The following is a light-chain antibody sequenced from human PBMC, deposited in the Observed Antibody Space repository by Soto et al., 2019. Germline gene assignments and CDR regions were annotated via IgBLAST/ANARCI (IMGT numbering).Light chain of an antibody. Sequence: QSVLTQPRSVSGSPGQSVTISCTGTTGDVGAYNFVSWYQLYPGKAPKLMIYDADKRPSGVPDRFSASKSGNTASLTISGLRAEDEADYHCCSYAGSFTWVFGGGTKVTVL. CDR2: DAD. CDR1: TGDVGAYNF. CDR3: CSYAGSFTWV. J-gene: IGLJ3*02. V-gene: IGLV2-11*01.